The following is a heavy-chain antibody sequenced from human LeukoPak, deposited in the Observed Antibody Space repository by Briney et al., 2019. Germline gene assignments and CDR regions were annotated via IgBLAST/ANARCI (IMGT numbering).Heavy chain of an antibody. D-gene: IGHD4-17*01. Sequence: PGGSLRLSCAASGFTFSSYGMHWVRQAPGKGLEWVAFIRYDGSNKYYADSVKGRFTISRDNSKNTLYLQMNSLRAEDTAVYYCAKDADYGDYAGPWYFDLWGRGTLVTVSS. CDR3: AKDADYGDYAGPWYFDL. J-gene: IGHJ2*01. CDR2: IRYDGSNK. CDR1: GFTFSSYG. V-gene: IGHV3-30*02.